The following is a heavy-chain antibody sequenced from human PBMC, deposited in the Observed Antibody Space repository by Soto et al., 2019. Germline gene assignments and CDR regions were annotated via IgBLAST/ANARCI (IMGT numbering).Heavy chain of an antibody. CDR3: ARDQLWPLRYCSSTSCLFGMDV. Sequence: PGGSLRLSCAASGFTFSSYWMHWVRQAPGKGLVWVSRINSDGSSTSYADSVKGRFTISRDNAKNTLYLQMNSLRAEDTAVYYCARDQLWPLRYCSSTSCLFGMDVWGQGTTVTVSS. D-gene: IGHD2-2*01. V-gene: IGHV3-74*01. CDR2: INSDGSST. CDR1: GFTFSSYW. J-gene: IGHJ6*02.